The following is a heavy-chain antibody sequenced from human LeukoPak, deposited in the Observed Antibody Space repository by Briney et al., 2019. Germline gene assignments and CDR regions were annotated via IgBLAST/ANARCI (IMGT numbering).Heavy chain of an antibody. CDR2: ISSNGKTI. V-gene: IGHV3-48*03. CDR1: GFAFSGRE. CDR3: VRASYTGFDLHFDQ. Sequence: GGSLRLSCSASGFAFSGREMAWVRQAPGKGLGWVSYISSNGKTILHADSVKGRITISRDNAKKSLYLQLGGPRVEDSAFYYCVRASYTGFDLHFDQWGQGTLVTVSS. D-gene: IGHD5-12*01. J-gene: IGHJ4*02.